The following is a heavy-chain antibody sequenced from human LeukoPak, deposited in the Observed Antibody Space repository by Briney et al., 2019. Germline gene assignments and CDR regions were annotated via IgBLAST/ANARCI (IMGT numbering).Heavy chain of an antibody. Sequence: PSETLSLTCTVSGGSISSYYWSWIRQPAGKGLEWIGRIYSTGSTNYNPSLKSRVTMSVDTSKNQFSLRLRSVTAADTAVYYCARQIASAGAAGFDFWGQGALVTVSS. D-gene: IGHD6-13*01. CDR2: IYSTGST. CDR1: GGSISSYY. J-gene: IGHJ4*02. CDR3: ARQIASAGAAGFDF. V-gene: IGHV4-4*07.